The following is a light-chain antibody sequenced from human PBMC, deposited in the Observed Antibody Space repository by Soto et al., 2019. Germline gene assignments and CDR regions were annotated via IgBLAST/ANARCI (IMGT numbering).Light chain of an antibody. CDR1: QIVLYSSNNKNY. CDR3: QQYYSTPLT. V-gene: IGKV4-1*01. J-gene: IGKJ4*01. CDR2: WAS. Sequence: DIVMTQYPDSLAVSLGERATINCKSSQIVLYSSNNKNYLAWYQQKPGQPPKLLIYWASTRESGVPDRFSGSGSGTDFTLTISSLQAEDVAVYYCQQYYSTPLTFGGGTKVDIK.